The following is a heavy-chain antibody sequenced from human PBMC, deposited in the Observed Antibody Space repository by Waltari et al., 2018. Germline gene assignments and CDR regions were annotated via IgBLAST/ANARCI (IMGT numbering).Heavy chain of an antibody. CDR1: GFNFTLFG. D-gene: IGHD1-7*01. CDR2: ISYDGSNE. V-gene: IGHV3-33*01. Sequence: QVHLVESGGGVVQPGGSLRLSCAAPGFNFTLFGMHWVRQAPGKGLEWVSFISYDGSNENYADSVKGRFTMSRDNAKNTLYLQLNSLRAEDTAVYYCASELELRLISYWGQGTLVTVSS. CDR3: ASELELRLISY. J-gene: IGHJ4*02.